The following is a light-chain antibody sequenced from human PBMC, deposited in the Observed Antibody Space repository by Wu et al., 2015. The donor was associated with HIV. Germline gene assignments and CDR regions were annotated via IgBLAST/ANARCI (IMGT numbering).Light chain of an antibody. CDR3: QQYNTLAWT. V-gene: IGKV1-5*03. CDR2: EAS. J-gene: IGKJ1*01. CDR1: QSISGR. Sequence: QMTQSPSTLSTSVGDRATITCRASQSISGRLAWFQQKPGKAPKLLIYEASTLQGGVSSRFTGSGSGTEFTLTISSLQPDDSATYYCQQYNTLAWTFGQGTKVEIK.